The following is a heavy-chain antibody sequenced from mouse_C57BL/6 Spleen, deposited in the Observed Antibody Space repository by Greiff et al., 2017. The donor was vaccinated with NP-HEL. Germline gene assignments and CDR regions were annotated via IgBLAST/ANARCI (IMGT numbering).Heavy chain of an antibody. CDR2: IYPGDGDT. V-gene: IGHV1-82*01. D-gene: IGHD3-3*01. CDR3: ARRGTAPDYAMDY. Sequence: VQLQQSGPELVKPGASVKISCKASGYAFSSSWMNWVKQRPGKGLEWIGRIYPGDGDTNYNGKFKGKATLTADKSSSTAYMQLSSLTSEDSAVYFCARRGTAPDYAMDYWGQGTSVTVSS. CDR1: GYAFSSSW. J-gene: IGHJ4*01.